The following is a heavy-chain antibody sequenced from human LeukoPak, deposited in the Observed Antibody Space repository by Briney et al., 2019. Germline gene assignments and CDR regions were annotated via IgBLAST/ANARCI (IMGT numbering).Heavy chain of an antibody. D-gene: IGHD5-18*01. CDR1: GFTLGSYE. J-gene: IGHJ4*02. CDR2: ISSSGSTI. CDR3: ARARIQLWLRNLDY. V-gene: IGHV3-48*03. Sequence: GGSLRLSCAASGFTLGSYEMNWVRQAPGKGLEWVSYISSSGSTIYYADSVKGRFTISRDNAKNSLYLQMNSLRAEDTAVYYCARARIQLWLRNLDYWGQGTLVTVSS.